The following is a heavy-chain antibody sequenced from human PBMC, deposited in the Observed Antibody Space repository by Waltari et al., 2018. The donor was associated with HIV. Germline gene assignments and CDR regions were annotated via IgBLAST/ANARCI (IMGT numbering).Heavy chain of an antibody. CDR3: AKDGGYSSRWAYMDY. CDR1: GVNFDDYA. V-gene: IGHV3-9*01. D-gene: IGHD6-13*01. CDR2: ISWNSGSI. Sequence: EVQLVESGGGLVQPGRSLRLSCAASGVNFDDYAMHWVRQAPGKGLEWVSGISWNSGSIGYADSVKCRFTISRDNAKNSLYLQMNRLRAEDTALYYCAKDGGYSSRWAYMDYWGQGTLVTVSS. J-gene: IGHJ4*02.